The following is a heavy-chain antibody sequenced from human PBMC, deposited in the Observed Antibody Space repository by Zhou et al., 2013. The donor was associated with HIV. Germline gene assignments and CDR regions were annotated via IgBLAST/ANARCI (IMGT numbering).Heavy chain of an antibody. Sequence: QVQLVQSGAEVKKPGASVKVSCKASGYTFTSYDINWVRQATGQGLEWMGWMNPKSGNTGYAQNFQGRVTITTNTSITTAYMELNSLRSDDTAVYFCARGLSARWGGGGFFYMDVWGKGPGHRLL. D-gene: IGHD6-25*01. J-gene: IGHJ6*03. CDR1: GYTFTSYD. CDR3: ARGLSARWGGGGFFYMDV. CDR2: MNPKSGNT. V-gene: IGHV1-8*03.